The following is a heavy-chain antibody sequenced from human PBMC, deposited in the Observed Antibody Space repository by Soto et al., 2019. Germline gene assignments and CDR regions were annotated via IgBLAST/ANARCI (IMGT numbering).Heavy chain of an antibody. D-gene: IGHD3-10*01. CDR1: GFTFSSYW. Sequence: GGSLRLSCAASGFTFSSYWMSWVRQAPGKGLEWVANIKQDGSEKYYVDSVKGRFTISRDNAKNSLYLQMNSLRAEDTAVYYCARSLSMANDAFDIWGQGTMVTVSS. CDR3: ARSLSMANDAFDI. V-gene: IGHV3-7*05. CDR2: IKQDGSEK. J-gene: IGHJ3*02.